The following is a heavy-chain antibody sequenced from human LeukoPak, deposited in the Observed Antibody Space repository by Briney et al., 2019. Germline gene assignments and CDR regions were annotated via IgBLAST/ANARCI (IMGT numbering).Heavy chain of an antibody. J-gene: IGHJ6*02. CDR3: AKDTVLRYFDWLLSGMDV. D-gene: IGHD3-9*01. CDR1: GFTFSSYA. V-gene: IGHV3-30-3*01. Sequence: GGSLRLSCAASGFTFSSYAMHWVRQAPGKGLEWVAVISYDGSNKYYADSVKGRFTISRDNSKNTLYLQMNSLRAEDTAVYYCAKDTVLRYFDWLLSGMDVWGQGTTVTVSS. CDR2: ISYDGSNK.